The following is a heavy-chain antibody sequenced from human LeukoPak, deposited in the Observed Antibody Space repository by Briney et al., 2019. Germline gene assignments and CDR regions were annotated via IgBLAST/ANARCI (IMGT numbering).Heavy chain of an antibody. CDR3: ARDSGTTGEVKFDP. J-gene: IGHJ5*02. V-gene: IGHV4-38-2*02. CDR1: HYSITSGYY. D-gene: IGHD4-17*01. Sequence: SETLSLTCSVSHYSITSGYYWGWIRQPPGKGLEWIGNIYHSGSTFYNPSLKSRVTISVDASKNQFSLKLSSVTAADTAVYYCARDSGTTGEVKFDPWGQGTLVTVSS. CDR2: IYHSGST.